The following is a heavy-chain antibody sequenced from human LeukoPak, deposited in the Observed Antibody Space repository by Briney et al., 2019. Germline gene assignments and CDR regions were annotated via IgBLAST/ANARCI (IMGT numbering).Heavy chain of an antibody. CDR2: IYSGGST. CDR1: GFTVSSNY. D-gene: IGHD6-6*01. V-gene: IGHV3-53*01. CDR3: ARDLREYSSSPGDY. Sequence: GGSLRLSCAASGFTVSSNYMSWVRQAPGKGLEWVSVIYSGGSTYYADSVKGRFTISRDNSKNTLYLQMNSLRAEDTAVYYCARDLREYSSSPGDYWGQGTLVTVSS. J-gene: IGHJ4*02.